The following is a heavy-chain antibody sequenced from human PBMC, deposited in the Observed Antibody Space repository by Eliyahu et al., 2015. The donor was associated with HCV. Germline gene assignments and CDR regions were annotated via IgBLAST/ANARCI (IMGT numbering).Heavy chain of an antibody. CDR2: IDHKGDT. CDR1: GMSLSNFY. D-gene: IGHD5-24*01. J-gene: IGHJ4*02. V-gene: IGHV4-34*02. CDR3: ARFWRYGVGPQDY. Sequence: QVQLQQWGAGLLKPSETLSLTCSVSGMSLSNFYWSWIRWAPGKGLEWIGDIDHKGDTRYNPSLMSRLTLSAEVSKNQFSLKMTSMTAADTATYYCARFWRYGVGPQDYWGQGTLVTVSS.